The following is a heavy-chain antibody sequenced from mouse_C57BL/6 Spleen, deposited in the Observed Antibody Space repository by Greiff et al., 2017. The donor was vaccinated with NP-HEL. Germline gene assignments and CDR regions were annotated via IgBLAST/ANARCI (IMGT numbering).Heavy chain of an antibody. CDR2: INPNNGGT. D-gene: IGHD1-1*02. J-gene: IGHJ2*01. V-gene: IGHV1-18*01. Sequence: VQLQQSGPELVKPGASVKIPCKASGYTFTDYNMDWVKQSHGKSLEWIGDINPNNGGTIYNQKFKGKATLTVDKSSSTAYMELRSLTSEDTAVYYCGRERGVRDVYYFDYWGQGTTLSVSS. CDR1: GYTFTDYN. CDR3: GRERGVRDVYYFDY.